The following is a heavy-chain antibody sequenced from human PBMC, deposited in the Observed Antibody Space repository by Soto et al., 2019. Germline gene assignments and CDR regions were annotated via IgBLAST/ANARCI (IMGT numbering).Heavy chain of an antibody. CDR2: ISWNSGSI. D-gene: IGHD3-3*01. V-gene: IGHV3-9*01. CDR3: AKGGGTIFGVVTS. CDR1: GFTFDYYA. J-gene: IGHJ5*02. Sequence: SLRLSCAASGFTFDYYAMQWVRQTPGKGLEWVSGISWNSGSIGYADSVKGRFTISRDNAKNSLYLQMNSLRAEDTALYYCAKGGGTIFGVVTSWGQGTLVTVSS.